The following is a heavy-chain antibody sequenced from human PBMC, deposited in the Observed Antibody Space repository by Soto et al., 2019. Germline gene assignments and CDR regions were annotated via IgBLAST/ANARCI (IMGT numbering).Heavy chain of an antibody. J-gene: IGHJ6*02. V-gene: IGHV4-34*01. CDR2: INHSGST. CDR1: GGSFSGYY. D-gene: IGHD2-15*01. CDR3: ARGPYCSGGTCYRGMDV. Sequence: KTSETLSLTCAVYGGSFSGYYWSWIRQPPGKGLEWIGEINHSGSTNYNPSLKSRVTISLDTSKNQFSLNLSSVTAADTAVYYCARGPYCSGGTCYRGMDVWGQGTTVTVSS.